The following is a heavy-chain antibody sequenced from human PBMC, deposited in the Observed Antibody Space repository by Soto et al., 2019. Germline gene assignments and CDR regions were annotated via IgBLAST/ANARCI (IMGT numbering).Heavy chain of an antibody. J-gene: IGHJ4*02. CDR3: AHSGYIYGLVAFDY. Sequence: QITLKESGPSLVKPTQTLTLTCTFPGFSITSSGVTVAWIRQPPGKALEWLALIDWNDDKRYSSSLKSRLTIAKDTCTDQVVLTMANIYRVDTATYFFAHSGYIYGLVAFDYWGQGTLGTVSS. CDR2: IDWNDDK. D-gene: IGHD5-18*01. CDR1: GFSITSSGVT. V-gene: IGHV2-5*01.